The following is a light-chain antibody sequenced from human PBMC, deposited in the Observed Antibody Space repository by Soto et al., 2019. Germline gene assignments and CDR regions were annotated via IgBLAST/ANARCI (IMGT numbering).Light chain of an antibody. Sequence: SALPQPASVSGSPGQWITISCTGTSSDVGGYNYVSWYQQHPGKAPKLMIYDVSNRPSGVSNRFSGSKSVNTASLTISGLQAEDEADYYCSSYTSSSTYVFGTGTKVTVL. CDR1: SSDVGGYNY. V-gene: IGLV2-14*01. J-gene: IGLJ1*01. CDR2: DVS. CDR3: SSYTSSSTYV.